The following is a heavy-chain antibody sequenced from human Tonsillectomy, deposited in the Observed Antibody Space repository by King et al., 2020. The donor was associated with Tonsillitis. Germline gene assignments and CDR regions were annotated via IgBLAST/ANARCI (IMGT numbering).Heavy chain of an antibody. CDR1: GYSFTGYH. CDR2: INANSGGT. V-gene: IGHV1-2*02. CDR3: ARDRRIGWELLHFSDY. J-gene: IGHJ4*02. Sequence: FQLVQSGAEVKKPGASVKGSCKASGYSFTGYHIHWVRQAPGQGLEWMGWINANSGGTKYAQKFQGRVTMTRDKSISTAYMELSSLRSDDTAVYYCARDRRIGWELLHFSDYWGQGTLVTVSS. D-gene: IGHD1-26*01.